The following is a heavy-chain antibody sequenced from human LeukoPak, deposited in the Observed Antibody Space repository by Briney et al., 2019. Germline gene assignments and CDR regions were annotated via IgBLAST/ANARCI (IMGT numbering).Heavy chain of an antibody. CDR3: ARVKRWLQLLAFDI. CDR1: GFTFISYW. CDR2: INSDGSST. D-gene: IGHD5-24*01. J-gene: IGHJ3*02. Sequence: GGSLRLSCAASGFTFISYWMHWVRQAPGKGLVWVSRINSDGSSTSYADSVKGRFTISRDNAKNTLYLQMNSLRAEDTAVYYCARVKRWLQLLAFDIWGQGTMVTVSS. V-gene: IGHV3-74*01.